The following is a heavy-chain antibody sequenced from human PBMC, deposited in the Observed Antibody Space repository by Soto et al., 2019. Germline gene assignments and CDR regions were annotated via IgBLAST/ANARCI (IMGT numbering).Heavy chain of an antibody. CDR2: IIPIFGTA. CDR3: ARSYCSSTSCYWDWFDP. V-gene: IGHV1-69*13. CDR1: GGTFSMYA. J-gene: IGHJ5*02. D-gene: IGHD2-2*01. Sequence: SVKVSCKASGGTFSMYAISCVLQSPVQWLEGMGGIIPIFGTANYAQKFQGRVTITADESTSTAYMELSSLRSEDTAVYYCARSYCSSTSCYWDWFDPWGQGTLVTVSS.